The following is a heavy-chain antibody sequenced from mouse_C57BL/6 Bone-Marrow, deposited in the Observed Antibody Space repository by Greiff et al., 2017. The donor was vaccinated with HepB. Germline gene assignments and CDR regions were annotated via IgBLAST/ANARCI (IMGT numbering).Heavy chain of an antibody. J-gene: IGHJ1*03. CDR2: IDPSDSYT. D-gene: IGHD1-1*01. Sequence: QVHVKQPGAELVKPGASVKLSCKASGYTFTSYWMQWVKQRPGQGLEWIGEIDPSDSYTNYNQKFKGKATLTVDTSSSTAYMQLSSLTSEDSAVYYCATYYGSPWYFDVWGTGTTVTVSS. V-gene: IGHV1-50*01. CDR1: GYTFTSYW. CDR3: ATYYGSPWYFDV.